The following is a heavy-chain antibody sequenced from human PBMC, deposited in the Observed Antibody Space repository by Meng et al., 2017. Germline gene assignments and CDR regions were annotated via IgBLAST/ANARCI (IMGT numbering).Heavy chain of an antibody. CDR2: INPNSGGT. D-gene: IGHD6-13*01. J-gene: IGHJ4*02. CDR3: ARGPTPLPRYSSSWYSDY. Sequence: ASVKVSCKASGYTFTGYYMHWVRQAPGQGLEWMGRINPNSGGTNYAQKFQGRVTMTRDTSISTAYMELSRLRSDDTAVYYCARGPTPLPRYSSSWYSDYWGQGTLVTVSS. V-gene: IGHV1-2*06. CDR1: GYTFTGYY.